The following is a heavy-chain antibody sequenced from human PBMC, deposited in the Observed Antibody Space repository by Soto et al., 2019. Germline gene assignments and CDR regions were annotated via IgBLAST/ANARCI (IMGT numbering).Heavy chain of an antibody. D-gene: IGHD2-15*01. CDR2: INSEGSST. V-gene: IGHV3-74*01. Sequence: EVQLVESGGGLVQPGGSLRLSCAASGFTFSSYWMHWVRQAPGKGLLWVSRINSEGSSTSYADSVKGRFTSSRDNAKNTQYLQMNSLRAEDTAVYYCVRTSLVVAAATREDYWGQGTLVTVSS. J-gene: IGHJ4*02. CDR3: VRTSLVVAAATREDY. CDR1: GFTFSSYW.